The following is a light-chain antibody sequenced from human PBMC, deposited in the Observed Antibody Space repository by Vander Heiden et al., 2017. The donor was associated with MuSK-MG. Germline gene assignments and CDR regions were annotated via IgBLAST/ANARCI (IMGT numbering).Light chain of an antibody. CDR2: RNN. Sequence: QSVLTHPPSASGTPGQRVTISCSGSSSNIGSNTVNWYQQLPGTAPNLLIYRNNQRPSGVPDRFSGSKSGTSDSLAISGLQSEDEADYYWAAWDDSLNGHVVFGGGTKLTVL. CDR3: AAWDDSLNGHVV. J-gene: IGLJ2*01. CDR1: SSNIGSNT. V-gene: IGLV1-44*01.